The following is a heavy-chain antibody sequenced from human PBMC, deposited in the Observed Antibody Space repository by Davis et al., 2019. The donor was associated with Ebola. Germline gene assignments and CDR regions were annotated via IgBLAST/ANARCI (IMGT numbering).Heavy chain of an antibody. J-gene: IGHJ6*02. Sequence: SQTLSLTCAVYGGSFSGYYWSWIRQPPGKGLEWIGQINHSGSTNYNPSLKSRVTISVDTSKNQFSLKVSSVTAADTAVYYCAISSTVHYYYYYGMDVWGQGTTVTVSS. CDR2: INHSGST. V-gene: IGHV4-34*01. D-gene: IGHD6-6*01. CDR1: GGSFSGYY. CDR3: AISSTVHYYYYYGMDV.